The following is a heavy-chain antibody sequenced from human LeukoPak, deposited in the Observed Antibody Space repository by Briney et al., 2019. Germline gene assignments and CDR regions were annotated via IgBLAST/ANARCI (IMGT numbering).Heavy chain of an antibody. D-gene: IGHD3-22*01. J-gene: IGHJ5*02. CDR3: ARVSSVFRWFDP. Sequence: SEALSLTCAVYGGSFSGYYWSWIRQPPGKGLEWIGEINHSGSTNYNPSLKSRVTISVDMSKNQFSLKLSSVTAADTAAYYCARVSSVFRWFDPWGQGTLVTVSS. V-gene: IGHV4-34*01. CDR1: GGSFSGYY. CDR2: INHSGST.